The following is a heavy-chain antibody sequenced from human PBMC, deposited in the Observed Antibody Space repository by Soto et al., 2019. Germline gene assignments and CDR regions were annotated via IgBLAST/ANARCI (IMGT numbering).Heavy chain of an antibody. J-gene: IGHJ4*02. Sequence: EVQLMESGGGLAQPGGSLRLSCAASGFTFSTYWMHWVRQAPGKGLVWVSRIRNDGSGTYYVDSVEGRFTISRDNAKNTLYLQMDSLRVEDTTVYYCVRGYGDYNDGNGYLARHWGQGTLVTVSS. CDR3: VRGYGDYNDGNGYLARH. D-gene: IGHD5-18*01. CDR1: GFTFSTYW. V-gene: IGHV3-74*01. CDR2: IRNDGSGT.